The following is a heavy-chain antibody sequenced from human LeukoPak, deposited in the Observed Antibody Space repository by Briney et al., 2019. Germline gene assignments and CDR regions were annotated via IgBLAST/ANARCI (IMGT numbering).Heavy chain of an antibody. Sequence: GASVKVSCKASGGTFSSYAISWVRQAPGQGLEWMGRIIPIFGTANYAQKFQGRVTITTDESTSTAYMELSSLRSEDTAVYYCARDTAQGEHYGSSGYYSGGAFDIWGQGTMVTVSS. J-gene: IGHJ3*02. CDR1: GGTFSSYA. CDR2: IIPIFGTA. CDR3: ARDTAQGEHYGSSGYYSGGAFDI. D-gene: IGHD3-22*01. V-gene: IGHV1-69*05.